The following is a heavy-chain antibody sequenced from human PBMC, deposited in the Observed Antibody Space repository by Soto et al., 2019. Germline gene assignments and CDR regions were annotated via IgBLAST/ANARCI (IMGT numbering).Heavy chain of an antibody. CDR3: ARGMIVVTGPYWYFDL. D-gene: IGHD3-22*01. CDR1: GGSISSGDYY. V-gene: IGHV4-30-4*01. CDR2: IYYSGST. J-gene: IGHJ2*01. Sequence: QVQLQESGPGLVKPSQTLSLTCTVSGGSISSGDYYWSWIRQPPGKGLEWIGYIYYSGSTYYNPSLQSRVTISVDTSKNQFSLKLSSVTAADTAVYYCARGMIVVTGPYWYFDLWGRGTLVTVSS.